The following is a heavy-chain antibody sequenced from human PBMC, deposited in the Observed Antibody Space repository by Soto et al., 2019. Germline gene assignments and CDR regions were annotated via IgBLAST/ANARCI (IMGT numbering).Heavy chain of an antibody. J-gene: IGHJ1*01. CDR2: ISAYNGNT. CDR1: GYTFTSYG. Sequence: ASVKVSCKASGYTFTSYGISWVLQAPGQGLEWMGWISAYNGNTNYAQKLQGRVTMTTDTSTSTAYMELRSLRSDDTAVYYCARDQGYDILTGYSGTAEYFQHWGQGTLVTVSS. D-gene: IGHD3-9*01. V-gene: IGHV1-18*01. CDR3: ARDQGYDILTGYSGTAEYFQH.